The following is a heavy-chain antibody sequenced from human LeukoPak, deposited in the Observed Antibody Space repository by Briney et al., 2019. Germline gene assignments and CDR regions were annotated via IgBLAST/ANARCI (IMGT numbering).Heavy chain of an antibody. J-gene: IGHJ6*04. D-gene: IGHD3-3*01. CDR1: GFIFNNYW. V-gene: IGHV3-7*01. CDR3: ARDRSITNFGVVRRNKAGTLDV. Sequence: QAGGSLRLSCAASGFIFNNYWMTWARQAPGKGLEWVAHIKQDGSEKNYVDSVKGRFTISRDNAKNSLYLQMNSLRAEDTAIYYCARDRSITNFGVVRRNKAGTLDVWGKGTTVIVSS. CDR2: IKQDGSEK.